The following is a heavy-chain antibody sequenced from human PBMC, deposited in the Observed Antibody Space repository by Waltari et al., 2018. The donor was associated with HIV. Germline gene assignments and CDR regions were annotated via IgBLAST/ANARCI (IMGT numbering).Heavy chain of an antibody. D-gene: IGHD3-22*01. CDR2: INHTGRT. Sequence: WIGEINHTGRTNYNPSLKSRVTISVDTSKNQFSLNVTSVTAADTAVYYCARGYYYDGSPLPSDYWGQGTLVTVSS. V-gene: IGHV4-34*01. J-gene: IGHJ4*02. CDR3: ARGYYYDGSPLPSDY.